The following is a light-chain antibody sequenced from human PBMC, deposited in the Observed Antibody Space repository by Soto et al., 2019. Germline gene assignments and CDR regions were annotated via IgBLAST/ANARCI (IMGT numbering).Light chain of an antibody. Sequence: EIVLTQSPGTLPLSPGERATLSCRASQSVSSSYLAWYQQKPGQAPRLLIYGASSRATGIPGRFSGSGSGTDFTLTISRLETEDFAVYYCQQYGAPKWTFGQGTKVDIK. J-gene: IGKJ1*01. CDR2: GAS. V-gene: IGKV3-20*01. CDR3: QQYGAPKWT. CDR1: QSVSSSY.